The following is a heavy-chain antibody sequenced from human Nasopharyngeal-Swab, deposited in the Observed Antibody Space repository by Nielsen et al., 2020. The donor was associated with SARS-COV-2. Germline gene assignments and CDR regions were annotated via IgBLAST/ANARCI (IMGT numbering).Heavy chain of an antibody. V-gene: IGHV3-33*01. J-gene: IGHJ4*02. CDR3: ASSWYVPHYFDY. Sequence: GESLKISCAASGFTFSSYGMHWVRQAPGKGLEWVAVIWYDGSNKNYADSVKGRFTISRDNSKNTLYLQMNSLRAEDTAVYYCASSWYVPHYFDYWGQGTLVTVSS. D-gene: IGHD6-13*01. CDR2: IWYDGSNK. CDR1: GFTFSSYG.